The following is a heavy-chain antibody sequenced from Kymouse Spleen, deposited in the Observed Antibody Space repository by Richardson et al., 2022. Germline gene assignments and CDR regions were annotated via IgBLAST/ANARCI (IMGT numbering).Heavy chain of an antibody. V-gene: IGHV3-72*01. CDR2: TRNKANSYTT. J-gene: IGHJ6*02. D-gene: IGHD3-22*01. CDR3: ARGPYYDSSGYYYYYGMDV. Sequence: EVQLVESGGGLVQPGGSLRLSCAASGFTFSDHYMDWVRQAPGKGLEWVGRTRNKANSYTTEYAASVKGRFTISRDDSKNSLYLQMNSLKTEDTAVYYCARGPYYDSSGYYYYYGMDVWGQGTTVTVSS. CDR1: GFTFSDHY.